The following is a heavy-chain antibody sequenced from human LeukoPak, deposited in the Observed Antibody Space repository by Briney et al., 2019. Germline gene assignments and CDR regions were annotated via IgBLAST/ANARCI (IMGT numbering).Heavy chain of an antibody. J-gene: IGHJ5*02. V-gene: IGHV1-8*01. CDR3: ARYYYDSSGYYLPQDWFDP. D-gene: IGHD3-22*01. CDR2: MNPNSGNT. CDR1: GYTFTSYD. Sequence: ASVKVSCKASGYTFTSYDINWVRQATGQGLEWMGWMNPNSGNTGYAQKFQGRVTMTRNTSISTAYMELSSLRSEDTAVYYCARYYYDSSGYYLPQDWFDPWGQGTLVTVSS.